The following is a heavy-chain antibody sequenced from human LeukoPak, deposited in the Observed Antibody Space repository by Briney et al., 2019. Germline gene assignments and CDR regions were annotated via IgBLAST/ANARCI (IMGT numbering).Heavy chain of an antibody. CDR2: IKEDGSER. CDR3: ARTLGRVLRYFDPLGYFDY. Sequence: GGSLRLSCEGSAFIFSGHWMNWVRQTPGKGLEWVASIKEDGSERQYVDSVKGRFSISRDNTKGSLFLQLNSLRAEDTAVYYCARTLGRVLRYFDPLGYFDYWGQGTLVTVSS. J-gene: IGHJ4*02. V-gene: IGHV3-7*03. D-gene: IGHD3-9*01. CDR1: AFIFSGHW.